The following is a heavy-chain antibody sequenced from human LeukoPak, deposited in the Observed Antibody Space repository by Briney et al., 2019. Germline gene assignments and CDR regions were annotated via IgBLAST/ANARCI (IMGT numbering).Heavy chain of an antibody. V-gene: IGHV5-51*01. Sequence: GESLKISCKGSGYSFTSYWIGWVRQMPGKGLEWMGIIYPGDSDTRYSPSFQGQVTISADKSISTAYLQWSSLKASDTAMYYCARRPYDSSGYYRDESFDIWGQGTMVTVSS. CDR2: IYPGDSDT. CDR1: GYSFTSYW. D-gene: IGHD3-22*01. J-gene: IGHJ3*02. CDR3: ARRPYDSSGYYRDESFDI.